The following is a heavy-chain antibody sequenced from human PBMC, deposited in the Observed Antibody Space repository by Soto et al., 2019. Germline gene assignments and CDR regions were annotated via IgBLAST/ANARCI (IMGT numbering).Heavy chain of an antibody. CDR1: GFSLRSDW. CDR3: SGGVGDAL. CDR2: TNQDGSEK. D-gene: IGHD1-26*01. V-gene: IGHV3-7*04. J-gene: IGHJ4*02. Sequence: EDQLVESGGGLVHPGGSLRLTCAVSGFSLRSDWMNWVRQAPGKGLEWVAHTNQDGSEKYYLDSVKGRFTIFRDNAKNSLYLQMNSLGAEDTAVYYCSGGVGDALWGQGTLVTVSS.